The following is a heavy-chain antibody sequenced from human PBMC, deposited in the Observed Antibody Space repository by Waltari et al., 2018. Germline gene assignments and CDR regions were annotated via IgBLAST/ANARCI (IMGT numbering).Heavy chain of an antibody. Sequence: QVQLVQSGAEVKKPGASVKVSCKASGYTFTSYAMHWVRQAPGQRLEWMGWINAGNGNTKYSQKFQGRVTITRDTSASTAYMELSSLRSEDTAVYYCARGARYYFDYWGQGTLVTVSS. J-gene: IGHJ4*02. CDR2: INAGNGNT. V-gene: IGHV1-3*01. D-gene: IGHD1-26*01. CDR3: ARGARYYFDY. CDR1: GYTFTSYA.